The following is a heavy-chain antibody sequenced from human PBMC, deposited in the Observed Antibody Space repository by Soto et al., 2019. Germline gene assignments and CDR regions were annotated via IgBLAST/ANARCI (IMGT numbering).Heavy chain of an antibody. Sequence: QVQLVQSGAEVKKPGSSVKVSCKASGGSFSNYAISWVRQAPGQGLEWMGGIIPIFGTANYAQKFQGRVTITADESTSTSTAYMELSGLRSEDTAVYFCARGWGYDSNDYYYAYWGQGTLVIVSS. V-gene: IGHV1-69*01. D-gene: IGHD3-22*01. J-gene: IGHJ4*02. CDR1: GGSFSNYA. CDR2: IIPIFGTA. CDR3: ARGWGYDSNDYYYAY.